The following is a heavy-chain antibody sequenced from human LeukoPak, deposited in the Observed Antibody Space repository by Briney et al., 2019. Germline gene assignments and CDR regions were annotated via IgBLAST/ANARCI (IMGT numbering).Heavy chain of an antibody. CDR3: ATDREGDPSAYYLV. D-gene: IGHD3-22*01. J-gene: IGHJ4*02. Sequence: GGSLRLSCAASGFTFSDFAMSWVRQAPGKGLEWVSGMSASGSHTHSADFVKGRFTISRDNSKNTLFLQMNSLRAEDSAVYYCATDREGDPSAYYLVGGQGTLITVSS. CDR2: MSASGSHT. CDR1: GFTFSDFA. V-gene: IGHV3-23*01.